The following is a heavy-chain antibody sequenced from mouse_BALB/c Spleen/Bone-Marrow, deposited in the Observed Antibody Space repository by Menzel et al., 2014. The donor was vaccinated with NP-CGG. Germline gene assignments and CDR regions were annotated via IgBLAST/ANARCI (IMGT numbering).Heavy chain of an antibody. CDR1: GYTFTDYA. CDR3: ASPIYYGNYEGFAY. V-gene: IGHV1-67*01. CDR2: ISTYSGNT. D-gene: IGHD2-1*01. J-gene: IGHJ3*01. Sequence: VQLQESGPELVRPGVSAKISCKGSGYTFTDYAMHWVKQSHAKSLEWIGVISTYSGNTNYNQKFKGKATMTVDKSSSTAYMELARLTSEDSAIYYCASPIYYGNYEGFAYWGQGTLVTVSA.